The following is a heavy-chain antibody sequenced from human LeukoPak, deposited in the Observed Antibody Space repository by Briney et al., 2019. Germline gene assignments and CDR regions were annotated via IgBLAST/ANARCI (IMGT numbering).Heavy chain of an antibody. CDR3: AKDTNWNYDWFDP. CDR2: ISGSGRTT. CDR1: GFTFSSYA. Sequence: GGSLRLSCAASGFTFSSYAMSWVRQAPGKGLEWVSAISGSGRTTYYADSVKGRFTISRDNSKSTLYLQMNSLGAEDTAVYYCAKDTNWNYDWFDPWGQGTLVNGSS. J-gene: IGHJ5*02. D-gene: IGHD1-7*01. V-gene: IGHV3-23*01.